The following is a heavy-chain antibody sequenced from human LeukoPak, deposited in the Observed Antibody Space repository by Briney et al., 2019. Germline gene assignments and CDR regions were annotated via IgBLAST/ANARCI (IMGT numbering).Heavy chain of an antibody. V-gene: IGHV3-21*01. CDR1: GFTFSSYS. CDR2: ISSSSSYI. Sequence: GGSLRLSCAASGFTFSSYSMNWVRQAPGKGLEWVSSISSSSSYIYYADSVKGRFTTSRDNAKNSLYLQMNSLRAEDTAVYYCASDSSGWYYDYWGQGTLVTVSS. D-gene: IGHD6-19*01. J-gene: IGHJ4*02. CDR3: ASDSSGWYYDY.